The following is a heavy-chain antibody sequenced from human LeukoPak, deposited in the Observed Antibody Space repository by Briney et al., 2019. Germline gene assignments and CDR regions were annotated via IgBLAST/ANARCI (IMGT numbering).Heavy chain of an antibody. J-gene: IGHJ4*02. D-gene: IGHD6-19*01. CDR1: GFTFSSYA. CDR3: ARAGSGWSYYFDY. V-gene: IGHV3-30-3*01. CDR2: ISYDGSNK. Sequence: GGSLRLSCAASGFTFSSYAMHWVRQAPGKGLEWVAVISYDGSNKYYADSVKGRFTISRDNSKNALYLQMNSLRAEDTAVYYCARAGSGWSYYFDYWGQGTPVTVSS.